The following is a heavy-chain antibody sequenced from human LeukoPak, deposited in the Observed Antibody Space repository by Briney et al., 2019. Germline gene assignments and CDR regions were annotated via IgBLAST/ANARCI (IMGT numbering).Heavy chain of an antibody. CDR1: GFTFSSYA. CDR2: LSGSGGST. J-gene: IGHJ4*02. Sequence: PGGSLRLSCAASGFTFSSYAMRWVRQAPGKGWEGVSALSGSGGSTYHADTVKGRFTISRDNSKNTLYLQMNSLRAEDTAVYYCAKGFGTHPFDYWGQGTLVTVSS. CDR3: AKGFGTHPFDY. V-gene: IGHV3-23*01. D-gene: IGHD3-10*01.